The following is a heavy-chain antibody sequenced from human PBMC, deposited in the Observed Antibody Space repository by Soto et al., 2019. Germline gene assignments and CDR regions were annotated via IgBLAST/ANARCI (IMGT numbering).Heavy chain of an antibody. J-gene: IGHJ5*02. CDR2: ISYDGEKE. CDR3: AKAGFPFSGEGFDP. V-gene: IGHV3-30*18. D-gene: IGHD3-3*01. Sequence: QEKLVESGGGVVQPGSSLRLSCAASGFAFRSFGMNWVRQSPGKGLEWVALISYDGEKEYYADSVKGRFTISRDNSDNTLVLRMSSLTSDDSGVYFCAKAGFPFSGEGFDPWGQGTRVTVSS. CDR1: GFAFRSFG.